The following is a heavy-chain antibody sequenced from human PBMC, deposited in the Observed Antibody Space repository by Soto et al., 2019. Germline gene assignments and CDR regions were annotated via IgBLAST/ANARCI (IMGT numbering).Heavy chain of an antibody. Sequence: QVQLVESGGGVVQPGRSLRLSCAASGFTFSDSGMHWVRQAPGKGLEWVAVIWYDGTNKYYVESVRGRFTISRDNSKNTLYLQMDSLRAEDTAIYYCARASGATRFDYWKFALWGRGTLVTVSS. CDR1: GFTFSDSG. CDR2: IWYDGTNK. V-gene: IGHV3-33*01. CDR3: ARASGATRFDYWKFAL. J-gene: IGHJ2*01. D-gene: IGHD3-16*01.